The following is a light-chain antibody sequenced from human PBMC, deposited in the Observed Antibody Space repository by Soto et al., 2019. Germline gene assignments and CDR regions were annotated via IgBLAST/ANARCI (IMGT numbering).Light chain of an antibody. CDR3: QQYGSSPRT. J-gene: IGKJ1*01. V-gene: IGKV3-11*01. CDR2: DAS. Sequence: EIVLTQSPATLSLSPGERATLSCRASQSVTTYLAWYQQKPGQAPSLLIYDASNRAPGIPARFSGSGSGTDFTLTVSSLEPEDSALYNCQQYGSSPRTFGQGTKV. CDR1: QSVTTY.